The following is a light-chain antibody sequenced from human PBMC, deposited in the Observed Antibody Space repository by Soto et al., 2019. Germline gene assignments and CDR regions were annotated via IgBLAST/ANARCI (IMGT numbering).Light chain of an antibody. CDR1: SSDVVGYNY. Sequence: QSVLTQPPSASGSPGQSVTISCTGTSSDVVGYNYVSWYQQHPGKAPKLMIYEVSKRPSWVPDRFSGSKSGNTASLTVSGLQAEDEADYYCSSYAGSNMVVFGGGTKLTVL. CDR3: SSYAGSNMVV. J-gene: IGLJ2*01. V-gene: IGLV2-8*01. CDR2: EVS.